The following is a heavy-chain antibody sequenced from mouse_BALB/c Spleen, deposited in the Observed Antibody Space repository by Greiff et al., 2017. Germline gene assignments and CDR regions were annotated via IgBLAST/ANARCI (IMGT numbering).Heavy chain of an antibody. CDR1: GYTFTSYY. J-gene: IGHJ3*01. Sequence: LVESGPELVKPGASVKMSCKASGYTFTSYYIHWVKQRPGQGLEWIGWIYPGDGSTKYNEKFKGKTTLTADKSSSTAYMLLSSLTSEDSAIYFCARIYYDYDWFAYWGQGTLVTVSA. CDR2: IYPGDGST. V-gene: IGHV1S56*01. D-gene: IGHD2-4*01. CDR3: ARIYYDYDWFAY.